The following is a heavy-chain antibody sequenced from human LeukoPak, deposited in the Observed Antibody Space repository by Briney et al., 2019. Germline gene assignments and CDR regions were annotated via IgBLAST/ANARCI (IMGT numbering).Heavy chain of an antibody. CDR1: GFTFSSYA. CDR3: ASGEQLWYLVY. CDR2: ISYDGSNK. D-gene: IGHD5-18*01. Sequence: GRSLRLSCAASGFTFSSYAMHWVRQAPGKGLEWVAVISYDGSNKYYADSVKGRFTISRDNSKNTLYLQMNSLRAEDTAVYYCASGEQLWYLVYWGQGTLVTVSS. J-gene: IGHJ4*02. V-gene: IGHV3-30*04.